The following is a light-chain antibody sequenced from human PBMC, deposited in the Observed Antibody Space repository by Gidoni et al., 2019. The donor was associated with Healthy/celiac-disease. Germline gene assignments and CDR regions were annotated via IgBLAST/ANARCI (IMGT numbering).Light chain of an antibody. CDR3: QVWDSSSDHVV. J-gene: IGLJ2*01. CDR1: NIGTKS. Sequence: SYVLTQPRSVSGAPGKTARITCGGNNIGTKSVHWYQQKPGQAPVLGIYYDSDRPSGIPARFSGSNSGNTATLTISRVEAGDEADYYCQVWDSSSDHVVFGGGTKLTVL. V-gene: IGLV3-21*04. CDR2: YDS.